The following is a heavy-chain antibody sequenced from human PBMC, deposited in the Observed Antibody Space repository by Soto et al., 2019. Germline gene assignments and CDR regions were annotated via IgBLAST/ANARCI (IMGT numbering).Heavy chain of an antibody. J-gene: IGHJ6*02. Sequence: PGGSLRLSCAASGFTFSSYSMNWVRQAPGKGLEWVSSISSSSSYIYYADSVKGRFTISRDNAKNSLYLQMNSLRAEDTAVYYCASRYCSSTSCYTKRYYYYGMDVWGQGTTVTVSS. CDR2: ISSSSSYI. V-gene: IGHV3-21*01. CDR3: ASRYCSSTSCYTKRYYYYGMDV. D-gene: IGHD2-2*02. CDR1: GFTFSSYS.